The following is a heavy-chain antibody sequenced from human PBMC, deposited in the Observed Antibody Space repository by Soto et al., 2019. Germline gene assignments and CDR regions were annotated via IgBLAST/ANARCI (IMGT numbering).Heavy chain of an antibody. CDR1: GFTFDDYA. CDR2: ISWNSGSI. J-gene: IGHJ4*02. V-gene: IGHV3-9*01. D-gene: IGHD3-9*01. CDR3: AKDLTYYDISHPDY. Sequence: GGSLRLSCAASGFTFDDYAMHWVRQAPGKGLEWVSGISWNSGSIGYADSVKGRFTISRDNAKNSLYLQMNSLRAEDTALYYCAKDLTYYDISHPDYWGQGTLVTVSS.